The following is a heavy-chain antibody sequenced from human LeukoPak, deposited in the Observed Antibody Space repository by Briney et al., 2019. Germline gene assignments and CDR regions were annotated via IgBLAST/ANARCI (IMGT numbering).Heavy chain of an antibody. CDR1: GYTFTSYG. D-gene: IGHD3-10*01. Sequence: GASVKVSCKASGYTFTSYGISWVRQAPGQGLEWMGRIIPIFGTANYAQKFQGGVTITTDESTSTAYMELSSLRSEDTAVYYCARGLRVRGDYYYYYMDVWGKGTTVTVSS. V-gene: IGHV1-69*05. CDR3: ARGLRVRGDYYYYYMDV. CDR2: IIPIFGTA. J-gene: IGHJ6*03.